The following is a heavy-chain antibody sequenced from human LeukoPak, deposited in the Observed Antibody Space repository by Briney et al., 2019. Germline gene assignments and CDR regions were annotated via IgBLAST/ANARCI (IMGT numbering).Heavy chain of an antibody. CDR1: GGTFRSYA. CDR3: ARVGYVLRYFDWLLSGAFDI. J-gene: IGHJ3*02. V-gene: IGHV1-69*05. CDR2: IIPIFGTT. Sequence: SVKVSCKASGGTFRSYAISWVRQAPGQGLEWMGGIIPIFGTTNYAQKFQGRVTMTTDASTSTAYMKLRSLRSDDTAVYYCARVGYVLRYFDWLLSGAFDIWGQGTMVTVSS. D-gene: IGHD3-9*01.